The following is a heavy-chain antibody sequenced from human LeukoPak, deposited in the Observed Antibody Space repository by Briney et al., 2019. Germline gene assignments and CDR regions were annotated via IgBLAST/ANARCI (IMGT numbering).Heavy chain of an antibody. CDR2: IANDGKDK. J-gene: IGHJ4*02. CDR3: AKDQQVGAAAYYFDS. CDR1: GFTFSRYG. Sequence: PGGSLRLSCAASGFTFSRYGLHWVRQAPGKGLEWVTVIANDGKDKKYADSVKGRFTISGDNSKSTLYLQMNSLRAEDTGVYYCAKDQQVGAAAYYFDSWGQGTLVTVSS. V-gene: IGHV3-30*18. D-gene: IGHD2-2*01.